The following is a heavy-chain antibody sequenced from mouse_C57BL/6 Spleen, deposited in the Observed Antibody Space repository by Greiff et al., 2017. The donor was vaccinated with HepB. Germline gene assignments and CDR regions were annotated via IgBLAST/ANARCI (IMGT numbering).Heavy chain of an antibody. CDR1: GYTFTSYG. D-gene: IGHD1-1*01. CDR2: IYPRSGNT. J-gene: IGHJ2*01. V-gene: IGHV1-81*01. CDR3: ARGDYYGSSLYYFDY. Sequence: VHLVESGAELARPGASVKLSCKASGYTFTSYGISWVKQRTGQGLEWIGEIYPRSGNTYYNEKFKGKATLTADKSSSTAYMELRSLTSEDSAVYFCARGDYYGSSLYYFDYWGQGTTLTVSS.